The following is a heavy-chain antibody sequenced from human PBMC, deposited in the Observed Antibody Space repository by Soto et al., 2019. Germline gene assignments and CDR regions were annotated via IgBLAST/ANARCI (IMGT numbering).Heavy chain of an antibody. Sequence: PSETLSLTCTVTGGTLSGYYWTWIRQSAGGGLEWIGRIYSSGSTNYNPSLKSRVTISLDTSMSHFSLRLRSVSAADTAVYYCATSGYWGQGTLVTVSS. CDR2: IYSSGST. V-gene: IGHV4-4*07. CDR1: GGTLSGYY. J-gene: IGHJ4*02. CDR3: ATSGY.